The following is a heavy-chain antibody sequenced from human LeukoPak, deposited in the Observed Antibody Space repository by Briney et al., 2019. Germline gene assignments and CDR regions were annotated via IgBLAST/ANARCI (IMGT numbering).Heavy chain of an antibody. CDR2: LSGSGGST. CDR3: AKLVICSGGSCYSWLGAFDI. CDR1: GFTFSSYA. V-gene: IGHV3-23*01. J-gene: IGHJ3*02. D-gene: IGHD2-15*01. Sequence: GGSLRLSCAASGFTFSSYAMSWVRQAPGKGLEWVSALSGSGGSTYYADSVKGRFTISRDNSKNTLYLQMNSLRAEDTAVYYCAKLVICSGGSCYSWLGAFDIWGQGTMVTVSS.